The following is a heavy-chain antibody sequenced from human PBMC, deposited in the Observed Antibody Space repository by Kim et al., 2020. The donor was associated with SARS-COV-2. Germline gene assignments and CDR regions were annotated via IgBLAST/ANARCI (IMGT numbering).Heavy chain of an antibody. V-gene: IGHV3-23*01. J-gene: IGHJ2*01. Sequence: GGSLRLSCVASGFTFRSYDMSWVRQAPGKGLEWVSAIGPGFGTTYYADSVKGRFTISKDTSKNTLYLQMSSLRAEDTAVYFCAKVVPHGSGSARGYFDLWGRGILVTVSS. D-gene: IGHD3-10*01. CDR1: GFTFRSYD. CDR2: IGPGFGTT. CDR3: AKVVPHGSGSARGYFDL.